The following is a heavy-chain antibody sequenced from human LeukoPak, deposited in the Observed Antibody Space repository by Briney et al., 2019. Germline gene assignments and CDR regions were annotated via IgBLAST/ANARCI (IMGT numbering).Heavy chain of an antibody. D-gene: IGHD4-11*01. J-gene: IGHJ4*02. CDR1: GFTFGGSW. V-gene: IGHV3-74*01. CDR2: ISKDERTT. CDR3: GRDSNGIDY. Sequence: GGSLRLSFAASGFTFGGSWMLWVRQAPGKGLMCVARISKDERTTTYVDSVKGRFTVSRDNAKNTLYLQMDSLRVEDTAMYYCGRDSNGIDYLGQGTLVTVSS.